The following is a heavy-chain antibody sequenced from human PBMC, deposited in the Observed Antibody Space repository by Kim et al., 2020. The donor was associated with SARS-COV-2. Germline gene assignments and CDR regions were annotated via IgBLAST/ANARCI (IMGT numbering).Heavy chain of an antibody. J-gene: IGHJ2*01. V-gene: IGHV3-48*03. D-gene: IGHD4-17*01. Sequence: GGSLRLSCAASGFTFSSYEMNWVRQAPGKGLEWVSYISSSGSTIYYADSVKGRFTISRDNAKNSLYLQMNSLRAEDTAVYYCARDLRSYGESYWYFDLWGRGTLVTVSS. CDR2: ISSSGSTI. CDR3: ARDLRSYGESYWYFDL. CDR1: GFTFSSYE.